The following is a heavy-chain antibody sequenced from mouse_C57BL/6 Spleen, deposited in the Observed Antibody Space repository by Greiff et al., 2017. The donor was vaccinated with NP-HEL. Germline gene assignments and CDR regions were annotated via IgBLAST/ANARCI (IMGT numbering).Heavy chain of an antibody. CDR3: ARSFYYDNGSYYAVDY. D-gene: IGHD2-4*01. J-gene: IGHJ4*01. CDR1: GYTFTDHT. CDR2: IYPRDGST. V-gene: IGHV1-78*01. Sequence: VKLQQSDAELVKPGASVKISCKVSGYTFTDHTIHWMKQRPEQGLEWIGYIYPRDGSTTYNEKFKGKTTLTADKSSSTAYMQFNSLTSEDSAVYFWARSFYYDNGSYYAVDYWGQGTSVTVAS.